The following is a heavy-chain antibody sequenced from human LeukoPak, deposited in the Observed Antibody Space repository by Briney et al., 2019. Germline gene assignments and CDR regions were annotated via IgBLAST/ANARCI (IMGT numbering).Heavy chain of an antibody. Sequence: GGSLRLSCAASGFTFSSYDMHWVRQATGKGLEWVSAIGTAGDTYYPGSVKGRFTISRENAKNSLYLQMNSLRAGDTAVYYCARADSYCSGGSCYKYRYFDLWGRGTLVTVSS. CDR1: GFTFSSYD. D-gene: IGHD2-15*01. J-gene: IGHJ2*01. CDR2: IGTAGDT. CDR3: ARADSYCSGGSCYKYRYFDL. V-gene: IGHV3-13*04.